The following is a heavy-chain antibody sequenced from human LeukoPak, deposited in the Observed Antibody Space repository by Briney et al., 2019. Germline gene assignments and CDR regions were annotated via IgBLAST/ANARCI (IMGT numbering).Heavy chain of an antibody. CDR1: GFTFSSYW. Sequence: PGGSLRLSCAASGFTFSSYWMHWVRQAPGKGLVWVSRINSDGSSTSYADSVKGRFTISRDNSKNTLYLQMNSLRAEDTAVYYCAKFVAGEVVVVPFDYWGQGTLVTVSS. J-gene: IGHJ4*02. CDR2: INSDGSST. CDR3: AKFVAGEVVVVPFDY. D-gene: IGHD3-22*01. V-gene: IGHV3-74*01.